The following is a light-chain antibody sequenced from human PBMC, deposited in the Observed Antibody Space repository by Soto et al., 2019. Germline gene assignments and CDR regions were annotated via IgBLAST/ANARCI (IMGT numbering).Light chain of an antibody. J-gene: IGKJ5*01. Sequence: VFTQSPGTLSLSPGQRATVYCRASQRLSASDIAWYQQKPGQAPRLLIYDISTRAAAIPARFSGSGSGTDFTLTFSILEPEDFALYYCQQRSNRITFGQGTRRENK. CDR3: QQRSNRIT. CDR2: DIS. CDR1: QRLSASD. V-gene: IGKV3-11*01.